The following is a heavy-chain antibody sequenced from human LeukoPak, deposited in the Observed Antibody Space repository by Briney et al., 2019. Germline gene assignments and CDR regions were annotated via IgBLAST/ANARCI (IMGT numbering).Heavy chain of an antibody. CDR1: GGSISSSSYY. V-gene: IGHV4-61*05. CDR2: IYTSGST. J-gene: IGHJ4*02. Sequence: SETLSLTCTVSGGSISSSSYYWGWIRQPPGKGLEWIGRIYTSGSTNYNPSLKSRVTMSVDTSKNQFSLKLSSVTAADTAVYYCARGVVPAAMFYYFDYWGQGTLVTVSS. CDR3: ARGVVPAAMFYYFDY. D-gene: IGHD2-2*01.